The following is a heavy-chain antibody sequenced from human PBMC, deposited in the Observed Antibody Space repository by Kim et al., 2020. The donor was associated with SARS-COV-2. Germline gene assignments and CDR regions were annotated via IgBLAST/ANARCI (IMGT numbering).Heavy chain of an antibody. CDR1: GFTFSSYW. Sequence: GGSLRLSCAASGFTFSSYWMHWVRQAPGKGLVWVSRINSDGSSTSYADSVKGRFTISRDNAKNTLYLQMNSLRAEDTAVYYCARAEVKYYYDSSGYYPAVGFDYWGQGTLVTVSS. V-gene: IGHV3-74*01. CDR2: INSDGSST. D-gene: IGHD3-22*01. CDR3: ARAEVKYYYDSSGYYPAVGFDY. J-gene: IGHJ4*02.